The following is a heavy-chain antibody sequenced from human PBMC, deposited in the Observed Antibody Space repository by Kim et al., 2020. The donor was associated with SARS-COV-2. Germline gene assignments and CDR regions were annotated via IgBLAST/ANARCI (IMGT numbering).Heavy chain of an antibody. D-gene: IGHD3-3*01. CDR2: ISYDGSNK. V-gene: IGHV3-30*18. CDR3: AKAYYDFWSGYYNAGTGGPFDY. Sequence: GGSLRLSCAASGFTFSSYGMHWVRQAPGKGLEWVAVISYDGSNKYYADSVKGRFTISRDNSKNTLYLQMNSLRAEDTAVYYCAKAYYDFWSGYYNAGTGGPFDYWGQGTLVTVSS. J-gene: IGHJ4*02. CDR1: GFTFSSYG.